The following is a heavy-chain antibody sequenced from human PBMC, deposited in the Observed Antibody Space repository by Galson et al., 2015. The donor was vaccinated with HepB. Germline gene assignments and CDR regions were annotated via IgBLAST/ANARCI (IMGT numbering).Heavy chain of an antibody. V-gene: IGHV6-1*01. CDR1: GDSVSSNSVV. CDR2: ACYRSKWYN. Sequence: CAISGDSVSSNSVVWSWIRQSPSRGLEWLGRACYRSKWYNDYAISVKSRITIKPDTSKNQFSLQLNSVTPEDTAVYYCARDGRLYGGNSMDVWGKGTTVTVSS. D-gene: IGHD4-23*01. J-gene: IGHJ6*04. CDR3: ARDGRLYGGNSMDV.